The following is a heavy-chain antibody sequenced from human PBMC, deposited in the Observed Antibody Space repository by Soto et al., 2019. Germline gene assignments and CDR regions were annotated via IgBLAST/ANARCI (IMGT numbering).Heavy chain of an antibody. CDR2: VSAYNGNT. Sequence: QVQLVQSGAQVKKPGASVKVSCTTSGYTFTSYGISWVRQAPGQGLEWMGWVSAYNGNTNYPQKLQGRVTMATDTSTSTADRELRSLRADDTAVYYCARGGSIAVACNLDYCGQGTLVTVSS. V-gene: IGHV1-18*01. CDR1: GYTFTSYG. J-gene: IGHJ4*02. D-gene: IGHD6-19*01. CDR3: ARGGSIAVACNLDY.